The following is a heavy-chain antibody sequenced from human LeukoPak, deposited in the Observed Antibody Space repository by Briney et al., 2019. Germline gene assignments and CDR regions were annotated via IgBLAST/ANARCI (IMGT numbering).Heavy chain of an antibody. V-gene: IGHV3-30*03. CDR2: ISYDGSNK. D-gene: IGHD3-22*01. J-gene: IGHJ4*02. CDR3: ARAYYYDSSGYYYFDY. Sequence: GGSLRLSCAASGFTFSSYGMHWVRQAPGKGLEWVAVISYDGSNKYSADSVKGRFTISRDNAKNSLYLQMNSLRAEDTAVYYCARAYYYDSSGYYYFDYWGQGTLVTVSS. CDR1: GFTFSSYG.